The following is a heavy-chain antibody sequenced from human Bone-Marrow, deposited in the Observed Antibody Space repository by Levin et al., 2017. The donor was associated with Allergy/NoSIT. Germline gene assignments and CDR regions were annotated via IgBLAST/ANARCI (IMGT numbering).Heavy chain of an antibody. CDR1: GGTFTSYA. CDR3: AKTPGGWYKWNYIPAPNNWFVP. D-gene: IGHD1-7*01. CDR2: IIPLFGTP. V-gene: IGHV1-69*06. Sequence: EASVKVSCKASGGTFTSYALNWVRQAPGQGLEWVGGIIPLFGTPNYARKFQGRVTMTADKATSTAYMELSSLRSEDTAVYYCAKTPGGWYKWNYIPAPNNWFVPWGQGTLVTVSS. J-gene: IGHJ5*02.